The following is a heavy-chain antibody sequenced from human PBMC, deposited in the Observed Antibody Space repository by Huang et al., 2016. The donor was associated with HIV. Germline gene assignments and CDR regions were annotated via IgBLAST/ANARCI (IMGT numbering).Heavy chain of an antibody. J-gene: IGHJ2*01. CDR2: FIHVCHEK. D-gene: IGHD3-22*01. V-gene: IGHV1-69*13. CDR3: ANPHHDDSSGYDGFFVL. CDR1: GDTFNTYP. Sequence: QVQLVPSGADVKRPGSSVNVSCTASGDTFNTYPIAWVRQAPGQGLEWMGVFIHVCHEKQFDKKFQNRVPFIAYGSRSRVYMEESIRMSEVTAVYYGANPHHDDSSGYDGFFVLWGRGTLVTVSS.